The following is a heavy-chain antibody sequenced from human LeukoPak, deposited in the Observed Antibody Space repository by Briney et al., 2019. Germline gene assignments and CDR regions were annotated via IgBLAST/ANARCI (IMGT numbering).Heavy chain of an antibody. Sequence: ASVKVSCKASGYTFTGYYMHWVRQAPGQGLEWMGWINPSSGGTNYAQKFQGRVTMTRDTSISTAYMELSRLRSDDTAVYYCARDFKYDGSGSYYAVPRIDLWGQGTLVTVSS. D-gene: IGHD3-10*01. CDR1: GYTFTGYY. CDR3: ARDFKYDGSGSYYAVPRIDL. V-gene: IGHV1-2*02. J-gene: IGHJ5*02. CDR2: INPSSGGT.